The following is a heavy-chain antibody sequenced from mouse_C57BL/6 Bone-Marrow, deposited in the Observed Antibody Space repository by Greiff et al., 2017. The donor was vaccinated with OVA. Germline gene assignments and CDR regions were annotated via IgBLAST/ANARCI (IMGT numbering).Heavy chain of an antibody. D-gene: IGHD4-1*01. CDR2: IRNKANGYTT. Sequence: EVKLMESGGGLVQPGGSLSLSCAASGFTFTDYYMSWVRQPPGKALEWLGFIRNKANGYTTEYSASVKGRFTISRDNSQSILYLQMNALRAEDSATYYCARLGLYYFDYWGQGTTLTVSS. CDR1: GFTFTDYY. V-gene: IGHV7-3*01. J-gene: IGHJ2*01. CDR3: ARLGLYYFDY.